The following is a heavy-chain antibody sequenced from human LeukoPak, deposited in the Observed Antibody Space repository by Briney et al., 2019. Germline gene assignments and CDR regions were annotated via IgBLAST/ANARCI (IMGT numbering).Heavy chain of an antibody. V-gene: IGHV3-21*01. CDR3: ARDLSSGHQWLVPASYYYYYGMDV. D-gene: IGHD6-19*01. Sequence: KSGGSLRLSCAASGFTFSSYSMNWVRQAPGKGLGWVSSISSSSSYIYYADSVKGRFTISRNNSKNTLYLQMNSLRAEDTAVYYCARDLSSGHQWLVPASYYYYYGMDVWGQGTTVTVSS. J-gene: IGHJ6*02. CDR2: ISSSSSYI. CDR1: GFTFSSYS.